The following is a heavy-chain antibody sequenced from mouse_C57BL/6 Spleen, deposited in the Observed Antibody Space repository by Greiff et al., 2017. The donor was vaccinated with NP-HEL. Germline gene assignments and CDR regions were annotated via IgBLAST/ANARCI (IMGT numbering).Heavy chain of an antibody. CDR1: GYTFTDYY. V-gene: IGHV1-26*01. J-gene: IGHJ1*03. CDR3: ARFSTMVTYWYFDV. D-gene: IGHD2-2*01. CDR2: INPNNGGT. Sequence: EVQLQQSGPELVKPGASVKISCKASGYTFTDYYMNWVKQSHGKSLEWIGDINPNNGGTSYNQKFKGKATLTVDKSSSTAYMELRSLTSEDSAVYYCARFSTMVTYWYFDVWGTGTTVTVSS.